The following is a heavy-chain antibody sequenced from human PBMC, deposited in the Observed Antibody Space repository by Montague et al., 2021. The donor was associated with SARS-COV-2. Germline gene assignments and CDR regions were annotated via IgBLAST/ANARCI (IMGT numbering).Heavy chain of an antibody. CDR2: IHHTGIT. V-gene: IGHV4-4*02. J-gene: IGHJ4*02. D-gene: IGHD1-26*01. CDR3: ARASVTGGTLGY. Sequence: SETLSLTCAVSGASVSSINWWSWVRQPPGRGLEWIAEIHHTGITNFTPSLRSRVSISLDTSRNQFSLTPNSVTAADTAVYYCARASVTGGTLGYWGQGSLVTVSS. CDR1: GASVSSINW.